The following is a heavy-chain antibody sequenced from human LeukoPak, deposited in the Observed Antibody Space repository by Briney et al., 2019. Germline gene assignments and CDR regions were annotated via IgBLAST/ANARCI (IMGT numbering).Heavy chain of an antibody. CDR2: IYTSGST. J-gene: IGHJ6*03. V-gene: IGHV4-4*07. D-gene: IGHD6-19*01. CDR1: GGSISSYY. CDR3: ACSGWYISVNYYYYMDV. Sequence: SETLSLTCTVSGGSISSYYWSWIRQPAGKGLEWIGRIYTSGSTNYNPSLKSRVTISVDTSKNQFSLKLSSVTAADTAVYYCACSGWYISVNYYYYMDVWGNGTTVTISS.